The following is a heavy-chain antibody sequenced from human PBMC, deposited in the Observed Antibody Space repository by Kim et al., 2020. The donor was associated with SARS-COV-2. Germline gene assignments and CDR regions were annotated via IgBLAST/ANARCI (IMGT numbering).Heavy chain of an antibody. CDR2: YYSGST. Sequence: YYSGSTYYNPSLKSRVTISVDTSKNQFSLKLSSVTAADTAVYYCARPPIGWGQGTLVTVSS. CDR3: ARPPIG. J-gene: IGHJ4*02. V-gene: IGHV4-39*01.